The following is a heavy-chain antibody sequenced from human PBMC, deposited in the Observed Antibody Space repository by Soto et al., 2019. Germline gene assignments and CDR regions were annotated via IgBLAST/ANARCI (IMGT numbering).Heavy chain of an antibody. J-gene: IGHJ6*02. CDR1: GFTFSSYA. CDR2: ISGSGGST. V-gene: IGHV3-23*01. D-gene: IGHD6-19*01. CDR3: AKERRPNSSGWYSGMDV. Sequence: EVQLLESGGGLVQPGGSLRLSCAASGFTFSSYAMSWVRQAPGKGLEWVSAISGSGGSTYYADSVKGRFTISRDNSKNTLYLQMNSLRAEDTAVYYCAKERRPNSSGWYSGMDVWGQGTTVTVSS.